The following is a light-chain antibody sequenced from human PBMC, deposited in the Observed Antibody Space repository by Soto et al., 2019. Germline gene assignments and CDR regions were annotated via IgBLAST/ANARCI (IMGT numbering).Light chain of an antibody. CDR3: QQYNSYSP. CDR2: KTS. Sequence: DIQMTQSPSTLSASVGDRVTITCRASQSLSGLLAWYQQKPGKAPTLLIYKTSSLKSGVPSRFSGSGFGTEFTLTISSLQPDDFATYYCQQYNSYSPFGGGTKVEIK. V-gene: IGKV1-5*03. CDR1: QSLSGL. J-gene: IGKJ4*02.